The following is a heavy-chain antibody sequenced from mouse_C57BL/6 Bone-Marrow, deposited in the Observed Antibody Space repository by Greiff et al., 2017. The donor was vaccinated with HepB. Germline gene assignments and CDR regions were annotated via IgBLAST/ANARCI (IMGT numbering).Heavy chain of an antibody. D-gene: IGHD3-2*02. J-gene: IGHJ4*01. V-gene: IGHV1-18*01. Sequence: EVKLMESGPELVKPGASVKIPCKASGYTFTDYNMDWVKQSHGKSLEWIGDINPNNGGTIYNQKFKGKATLTVDKSSSTAYMELRSLTSEDTAVYYCARRRRQRRPYYYAMDYWGQGTSVTVSS. CDR1: GYTFTDYN. CDR2: INPNNGGT. CDR3: ARRRRQRRPYYYAMDY.